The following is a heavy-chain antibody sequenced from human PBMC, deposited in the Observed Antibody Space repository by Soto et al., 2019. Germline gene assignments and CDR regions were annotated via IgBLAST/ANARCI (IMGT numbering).Heavy chain of an antibody. CDR1: GGTFSSYT. Sequence: SVKVSCKASGGTFSSYTISWVRQAPGQGLEWMGRIIPILGIANYAQKFQGRVTITADKSTSTAYMELSSLRSEDTAVYYCARVSRERDDFWSGPLDYWGQGTLVTVSS. V-gene: IGHV1-69*02. D-gene: IGHD3-3*01. CDR2: IIPILGIA. CDR3: ARVSRERDDFWSGPLDY. J-gene: IGHJ4*02.